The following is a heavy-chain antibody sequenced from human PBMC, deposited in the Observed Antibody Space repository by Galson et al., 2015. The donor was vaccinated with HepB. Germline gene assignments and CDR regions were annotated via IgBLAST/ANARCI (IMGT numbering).Heavy chain of an antibody. CDR2: IRSKPNSYAT. V-gene: IGHV3-73*01. CDR1: GFMFSGSA. CDR3: IMVNDYYYNGMDV. J-gene: IGHJ6*02. D-gene: IGHD2-8*01. Sequence: SLRLSCAASGFMFSGSAMHWVRQASGKGLEWVGRIRSKPNSYATAYAASGKGRFSISRDDSKNTAYLQMNSLKTEDTYVYYCIMVNDYYYNGMDVWGQGTTVTVPS.